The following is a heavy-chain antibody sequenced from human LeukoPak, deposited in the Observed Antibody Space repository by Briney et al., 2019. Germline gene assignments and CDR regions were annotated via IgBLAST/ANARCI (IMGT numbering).Heavy chain of an antibody. D-gene: IGHD3-22*01. CDR1: GYIFNSQG. V-gene: IGHV1-18*01. J-gene: IGHJ4*02. CDR3: ARDGGRYYYDSSGYIRLNY. Sequence: ASVKVSCKASGYIFNSQGMNWVRQAPGQGLEWMGWISAYNGNTNYAQKLQGRVTMTTDTSTSTAYMELSSLRSEDTAVYYCARDGGRYYYDSSGYIRLNYWGQGTLVTVSS. CDR2: ISAYNGNT.